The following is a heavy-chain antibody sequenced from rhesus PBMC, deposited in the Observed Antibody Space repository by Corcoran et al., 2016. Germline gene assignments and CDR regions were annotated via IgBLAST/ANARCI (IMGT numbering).Heavy chain of an antibody. CDR1: GGSISGGYG. Sequence: QVQLQESGPGLVKPSETLSLTCAVSGGSISGGYGWTWIRQPPGKGLEWIGNNYGSSGSTNYTPSLKTRVTFSKATSKTQFSLKLNSVTAADTAVYFCARNYNFWSSYYSLDCWGQGVLVTVSS. V-gene: IGHV4-76*01. CDR2: NYGSSGST. CDR3: ARNYNFWSSYYSLDC. D-gene: IGHD3-3*01. J-gene: IGHJ4*01.